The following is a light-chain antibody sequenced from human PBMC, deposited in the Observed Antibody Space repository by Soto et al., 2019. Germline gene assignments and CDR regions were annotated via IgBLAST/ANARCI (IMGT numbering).Light chain of an antibody. CDR3: TSSPPGSFYV. CDR2: EVT. Sequence: QSALTQPASVCGSPGQSITISCTGTSSDVGGSAYVSWYQQFPGNVPRLLIYEVTNRPSWVSYGFSGCKSGNTASLTISGLQAEDEADNCCTSSPPGSFYVFGTGTKVTAL. CDR1: SSDVGGSAY. V-gene: IGLV2-14*01. J-gene: IGLJ1*01.